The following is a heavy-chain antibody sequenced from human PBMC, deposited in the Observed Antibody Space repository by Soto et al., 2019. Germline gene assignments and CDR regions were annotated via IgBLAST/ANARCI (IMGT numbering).Heavy chain of an antibody. CDR3: ARAGLGGDSSGYYYSPNYYYYYGMDV. CDR2: IYYSGST. J-gene: IGHJ6*02. D-gene: IGHD3-22*01. Sequence: SETLSLTCTVSGGSISSGDYYWSWIRQPPGKGLEWIGYIYYSGSTYYNPSLKSRVTISVDTSKNQFSLKLSSVTAADTAVYYCARAGLGGDSSGYYYSPNYYYYYGMDVWGQGTTVTVS. CDR1: GGSISSGDYY. V-gene: IGHV4-30-4*01.